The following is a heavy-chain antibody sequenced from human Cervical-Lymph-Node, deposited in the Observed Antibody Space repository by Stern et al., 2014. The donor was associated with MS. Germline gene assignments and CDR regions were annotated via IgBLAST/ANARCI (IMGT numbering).Heavy chain of an antibody. Sequence: EVQLGESGGGLVKPGGSLRLSCAASGFTFSSYSMNWVRQAPGKGLEGVSSISSSGSFIYYADSVKGRFTISRDNAKNSLYLQMNSLRAEDTALYYCARVNEGFWYLDLWGRGTLVTASS. CDR2: ISSSGSFI. CDR3: ARVNEGFWYLDL. J-gene: IGHJ2*01. V-gene: IGHV3-21*01. CDR1: GFTFSSYS.